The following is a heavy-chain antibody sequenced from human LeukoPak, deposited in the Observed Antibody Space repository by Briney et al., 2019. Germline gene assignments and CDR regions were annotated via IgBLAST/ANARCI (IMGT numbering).Heavy chain of an antibody. Sequence: PGGSLRLSCAASGFTFSSYAMHWVRQAPGKGLEWVAVISYDGSNKYYADSVKGRFTISRDNSKNTLYLQMNSLRAEDTAVYCCASSIAIGGQFDYWGQGTLVTVSS. CDR1: GFTFSSYA. CDR3: ASSIAIGGQFDY. J-gene: IGHJ4*02. D-gene: IGHD3-10*01. V-gene: IGHV3-30-3*01. CDR2: ISYDGSNK.